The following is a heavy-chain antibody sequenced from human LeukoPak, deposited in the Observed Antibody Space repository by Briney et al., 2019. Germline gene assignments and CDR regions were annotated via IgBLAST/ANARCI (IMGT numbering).Heavy chain of an antibody. CDR3: AKWGDYDILTGYYVSDF. J-gene: IGHJ4*02. CDR2: ITGSGDTT. V-gene: IGHV3-23*01. D-gene: IGHD3-9*01. CDR1: GFIFRNYA. Sequence: GGSLRLSCAASGFIFRNYAMSWVRQAPGKGLEWVSAITGSGDTTYYADSVKGRFTISRHNSKNTLYVEMNTLRAEDTAVYYCAKWGDYDILTGYYVSDFWGQGTLVTVSS.